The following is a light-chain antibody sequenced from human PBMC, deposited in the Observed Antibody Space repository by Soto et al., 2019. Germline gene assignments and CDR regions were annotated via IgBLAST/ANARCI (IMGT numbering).Light chain of an antibody. CDR3: QVWDRNNNDVL. V-gene: IGLV3-21*02. CDR2: DDR. J-gene: IGLJ3*02. CDR1: DIGSKT. Sequence: SYELTQPPSVSVAPGQTAMITCGGKDIGSKTVHWYQQRPGQAPVLVVYDDRYRPSGIPERFSGSNSGSTATLTISRVEAVDEADYYCQVWDRNNNDVLFGGGTQLTVL.